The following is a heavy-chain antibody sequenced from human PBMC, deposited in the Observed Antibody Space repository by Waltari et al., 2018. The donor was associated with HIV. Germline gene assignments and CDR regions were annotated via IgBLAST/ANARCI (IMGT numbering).Heavy chain of an antibody. CDR2: VYITGRT. J-gene: IGHJ3*02. CDR1: GGSISSGNYS. V-gene: IGHV4-61*02. CDR3: AREAGSGWFGAVDI. D-gene: IGHD6-19*01. Sequence: QVQLQESGPGLVKPSQTLSLICTVSGGSISSGNYSWSWIRQPAGKGMEWIGRVYITGRTTYNSSLNSRVTISVDTTKNQFSLKLMSVTAADTAVYYCAREAGSGWFGAVDIWGQGTAVTVS.